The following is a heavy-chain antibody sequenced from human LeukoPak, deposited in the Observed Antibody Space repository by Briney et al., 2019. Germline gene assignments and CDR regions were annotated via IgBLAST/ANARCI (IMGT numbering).Heavy chain of an antibody. CDR3: VRFVGWYGLDV. CDR1: GFTFSNFW. D-gene: IGHD6-19*01. Sequence: GGSLRLSCVASGFTFSNFWMNWVRQAPGKGLKWVAKVKEDGSDKFYVDSVKGRFTISRDNAKNSVYLQMNSLRAEDTALYYCVRFVGWYGLDVWGQGTTVTVSS. CDR2: VKEDGSDK. J-gene: IGHJ6*02. V-gene: IGHV3-7*05.